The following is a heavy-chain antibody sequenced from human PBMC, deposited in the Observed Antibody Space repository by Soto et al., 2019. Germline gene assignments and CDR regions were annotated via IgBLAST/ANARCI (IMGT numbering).Heavy chain of an antibody. CDR2: ISSSSSYI. V-gene: IGHV3-21*01. Sequence: GGSLRLSCAASGFTFSSYSMNWVRQAPGKGLEWVSSISSSSSYIYYADSVKGRFTISSDNAKNSLYLQMNSLRAEDTAVYYCARERTVNQPYYYYYMDVWGKGTTVTVSS. CDR1: GFTFSSYS. D-gene: IGHD4-17*01. J-gene: IGHJ6*03. CDR3: ARERTVNQPYYYYYMDV.